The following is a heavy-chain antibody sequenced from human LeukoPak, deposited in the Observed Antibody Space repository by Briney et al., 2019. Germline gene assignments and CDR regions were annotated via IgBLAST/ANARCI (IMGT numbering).Heavy chain of an antibody. V-gene: IGHV3-23*01. Sequence: GGSLRLSCAASGFTFNTYAMSWVRQAPGKGLEWVSGISSSGGDTPYADSVKGRFTISRDNSKNTLYLQMNSLRAEDTAVYYCAKLDTAMVTNFDYWGQGTLVTVSS. CDR3: AKLDTAMVTNFDY. D-gene: IGHD5-18*01. CDR2: ISSSGGDT. CDR1: GFTFNTYA. J-gene: IGHJ4*02.